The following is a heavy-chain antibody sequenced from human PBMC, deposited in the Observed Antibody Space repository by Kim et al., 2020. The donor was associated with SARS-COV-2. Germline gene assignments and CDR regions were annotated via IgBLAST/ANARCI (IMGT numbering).Heavy chain of an antibody. Sequence: GGSLRLSCAASGFTFSSFALHWVRQAPGKGLEWVAFMSYDGSDKFYADSVKGRFTISRDNSKNTLYLQMNSLRAEDTAVYYCARDLGLQRWHYYYMDVWG. CDR1: GFTFSSFA. V-gene: IGHV3-30-3*01. D-gene: IGHD3-16*01. J-gene: IGHJ6*03. CDR3: ARDLGLQRWHYYYMDV. CDR2: MSYDGSDK.